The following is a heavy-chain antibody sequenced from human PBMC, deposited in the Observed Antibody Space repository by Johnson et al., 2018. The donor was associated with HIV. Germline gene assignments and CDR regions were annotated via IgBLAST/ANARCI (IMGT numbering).Heavy chain of an antibody. D-gene: IGHD4-17*01. V-gene: IGHV3-30*14. Sequence: QVQLVESGGGVVQPGRSLRLSCAASGFTFSSYAMHWVRQAPGKGLEWVAVISYDGSNKYCADSGKGRFTIARDNSKNTLYLQMNSLRAEDTAVYYCAREVAGDNGDSPGAFDIWGQGTMVTVSS. CDR1: GFTFSSYA. CDR3: AREVAGDNGDSPGAFDI. J-gene: IGHJ3*02. CDR2: ISYDGSNK.